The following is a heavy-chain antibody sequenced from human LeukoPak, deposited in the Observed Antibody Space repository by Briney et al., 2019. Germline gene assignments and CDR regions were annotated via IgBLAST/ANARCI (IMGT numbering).Heavy chain of an antibody. CDR3: ARVSYDSSACFDY. Sequence: GGSLRLSCAASGFTFSSYWMSWVRQAPGKGLEWVANIKQDGSEKYYVDSVKGRFTISRDNAKNSLYLQMNSLRAEDTAVYYCARVSYDSSACFDYWGQGTLVTVSS. V-gene: IGHV3-7*01. CDR2: IKQDGSEK. CDR1: GFTFSSYW. J-gene: IGHJ4*02. D-gene: IGHD3-22*01.